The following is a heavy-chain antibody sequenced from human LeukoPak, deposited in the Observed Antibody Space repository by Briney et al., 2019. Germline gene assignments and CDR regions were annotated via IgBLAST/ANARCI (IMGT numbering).Heavy chain of an antibody. J-gene: IGHJ3*02. CDR1: GLTFSSYW. CDR3: ARSKRNGFDI. V-gene: IGHV3-74*01. Sequence: GGSLRLSCAASGLTFSSYWMHWVRQAPGKGLVWVSRMSTDGYYTTYADSVKGRFTISRGNAMNSVYLQMNSLRAEDTAVYYCARSKRNGFDIWGQGTMVTVSS. CDR2: MSTDGYYT.